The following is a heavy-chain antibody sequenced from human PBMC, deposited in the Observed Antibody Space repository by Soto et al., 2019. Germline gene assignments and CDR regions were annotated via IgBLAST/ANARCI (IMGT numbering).Heavy chain of an antibody. CDR1: GYTFTRNA. V-gene: IGHV1-3*01. CDR2: IDAGNGNT. D-gene: IGHD3-3*01. CDR3: ASSPFITIFGVDPVHAFDI. J-gene: IGHJ3*02. Sequence: ASVKVSCKASGYTFTRNAIHWVRQAPGQRLEWIGKIDAGNGNTKYSQKFQGRVTITRDTSASTAYMELSSLRSEDTAVYYCASSPFITIFGVDPVHAFDIWGQGTMVTVS.